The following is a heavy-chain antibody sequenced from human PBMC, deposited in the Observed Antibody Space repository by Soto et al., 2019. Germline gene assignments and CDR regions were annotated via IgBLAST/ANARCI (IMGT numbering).Heavy chain of an antibody. Sequence: EVQLLESGGGLVQPGGSLRLSCAASGFTFSSYAMSWVRQAPGKGLEWVSAISGSGGSTYYADSVKGRFTISRDNSKNTLYLQMNSLRVEDTAVYYCAKVVGVVITYFDYWGQGTLVTVSS. CDR3: AKVVGVVITYFDY. V-gene: IGHV3-23*01. D-gene: IGHD3-22*01. CDR2: ISGSGGST. J-gene: IGHJ4*02. CDR1: GFTFSSYA.